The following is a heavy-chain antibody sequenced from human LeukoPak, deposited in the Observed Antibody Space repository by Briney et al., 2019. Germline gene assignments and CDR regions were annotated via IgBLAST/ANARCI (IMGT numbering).Heavy chain of an antibody. Sequence: PGGSLRVSCAASGFTFSGYGMHWVRQAPGKGLEWVALITYDGYYKYYSDSVKGRFTISSDTSKNTLYLQMNSLRAEDTAVYYCARDLSPVVRASPMGYWGQGTLVTVSS. D-gene: IGHD3-10*01. CDR1: GFTFSGYG. CDR3: ARDLSPVVRASPMGY. CDR2: ITYDGYYK. J-gene: IGHJ4*02. V-gene: IGHV3-30*03.